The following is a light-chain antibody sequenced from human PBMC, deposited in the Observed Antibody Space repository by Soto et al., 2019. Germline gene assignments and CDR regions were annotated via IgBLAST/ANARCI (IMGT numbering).Light chain of an antibody. CDR1: QSIYSW. CDR3: QQDTSYSWT. J-gene: IGKJ1*01. Sequence: DIQMTQSPSTLSASVGDRVTITCRASQSIYSWLAWYQKKQGKAPNLLISQASSLETGVPSRFSGSGSGTAFPLTTSSPQPDDFATYSCQQDTSYSWTFGQGTKVEIK. CDR2: QAS. V-gene: IGKV1-5*03.